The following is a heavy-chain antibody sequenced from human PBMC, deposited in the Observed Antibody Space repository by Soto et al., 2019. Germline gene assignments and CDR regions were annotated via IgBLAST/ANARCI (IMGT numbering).Heavy chain of an antibody. CDR1: GGTFSSYA. J-gene: IGHJ6*01. CDR2: IIPIFGTA. CDR3: ASGGLGYCSSTSCYTGDYYHYYGMDG. D-gene: IGHD2-2*02. Sequence: ASVKVSCKASGGTFSSYAISWVRQAPGQGLEWMGGIIPIFGTANYAQKFQGRVTITADESTSTAYMELSSLRSEDTAVYYCASGGLGYCSSTSCYTGDYYHYYGMDG. V-gene: IGHV1-69*13.